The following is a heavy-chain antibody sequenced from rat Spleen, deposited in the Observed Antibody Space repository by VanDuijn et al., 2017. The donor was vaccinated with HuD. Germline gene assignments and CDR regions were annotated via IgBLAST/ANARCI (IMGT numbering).Heavy chain of an antibody. CDR1: GFSFRDFA. V-gene: IGHV5-17*01. J-gene: IGHJ2*01. CDR2: IIYDGSST. D-gene: IGHD1-9*01. CDR3: ARPTYYGYNYFDC. Sequence: EVQLVESGGGLVQPGRSLKVSCAASGFSFRDFAMAWVRMPPKKGLEWVATIIYDGSSTYYRDSVKGRFTGSRDNAKSTLYLQMDSLRAEDTATYYCARPTYYGYNYFDCWGQGVMVTVSS.